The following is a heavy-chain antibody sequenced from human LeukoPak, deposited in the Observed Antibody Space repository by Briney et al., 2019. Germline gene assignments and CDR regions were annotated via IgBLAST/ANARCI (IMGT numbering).Heavy chain of an antibody. D-gene: IGHD6-19*01. CDR3: TRRSYSSGWYTDY. CDR1: GFTFNDHY. CDR2: TRNKANNYNT. J-gene: IGHJ4*02. V-gene: IGHV3-72*01. Sequence: GGSLRLSCAASGFTFNDHYMDWVRQAPGEGLEWVGRTRNKANNYNTEYAASVKGRFTISRDDSKNSLYLQMNSLKTEDTVVYYCTRRSYSSGWYTDYWGQGTLVTVSS.